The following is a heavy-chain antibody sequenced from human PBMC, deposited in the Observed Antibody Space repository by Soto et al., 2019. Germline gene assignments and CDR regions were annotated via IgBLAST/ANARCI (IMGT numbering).Heavy chain of an antibody. J-gene: IGHJ4*02. CDR2: ISYDGSNK. CDR1: GFTFSSYG. Sequence: QVQLVESGGGVVQPGRSLRLSCAASGFTFSSYGMHWVRQAPGKGLEWVAVISYDGSNKHYADSVKGRFTISRDNSKNTLYLQMNSLRAEDTAVYYCAKFCDSSGFDYWGQGTLVTVSS. V-gene: IGHV3-30*18. D-gene: IGHD3-22*01. CDR3: AKFCDSSGFDY.